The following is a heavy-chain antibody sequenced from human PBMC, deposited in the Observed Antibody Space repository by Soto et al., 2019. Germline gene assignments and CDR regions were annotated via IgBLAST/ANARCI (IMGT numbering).Heavy chain of an antibody. CDR1: GGTFSSYA. V-gene: IGHV1-69*01. J-gene: IGHJ3*02. CDR3: AEPRTVLRLGELTVADKDAFDI. CDR2: IIPIFGTA. Sequence: QVQLVQSGAEVKKPGSSVKVSCKASGGTFSSYAISWVRQAPGQGLEWMGGIIPIFGTANYAQKFQGRVTLHGDESTSTEYMELRSLRSEETAVYYCAEPRTVLRLGELTVADKDAFDIWGQGTMVKVSS. D-gene: IGHD3-16*01.